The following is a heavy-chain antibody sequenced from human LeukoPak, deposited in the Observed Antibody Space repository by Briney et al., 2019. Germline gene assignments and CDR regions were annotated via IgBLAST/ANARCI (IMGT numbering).Heavy chain of an antibody. CDR1: GGSFSGYS. Sequence: SETLSLTCAVYGGSFSGYSWSWICQPPGKGLEWIGEINHRGSTNYYPSLKSRVTISVDTSKNQFSLRLNSVTAADTAVYYCASGLVTPSGFDYWGQGTLVTVSS. CDR2: INHRGST. D-gene: IGHD2-15*01. V-gene: IGHV4-34*01. CDR3: ASGLVTPSGFDY. J-gene: IGHJ4*02.